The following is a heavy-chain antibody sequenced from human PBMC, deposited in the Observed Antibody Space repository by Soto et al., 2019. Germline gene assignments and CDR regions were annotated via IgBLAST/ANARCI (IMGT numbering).Heavy chain of an antibody. CDR2: IYYSVST. V-gene: IGHV4-39*01. CDR3: ARHDWNGVDY. CDR1: GGSISSSSYF. J-gene: IGHJ4*02. D-gene: IGHD1-1*01. Sequence: QLQLQESGPGLVKPSETLSLTCTVSGGSISSSSYFWGWIRQPPGKGLEWIGSIYYSVSTYYNPSLKSRVTSSVDTSKNQFSLKLSSVTAADTAVYYCARHDWNGVDYWGQGTLVTVSS.